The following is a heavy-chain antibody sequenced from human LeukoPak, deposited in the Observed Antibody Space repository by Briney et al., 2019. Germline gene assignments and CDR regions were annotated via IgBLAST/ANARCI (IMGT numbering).Heavy chain of an antibody. D-gene: IGHD6-13*01. CDR3: AKSQYSSSWYAFDY. J-gene: IGHJ4*02. Sequence: KPGGSLRLSCAASGFTFSSYSMNWVRQAPGKGLEWVSSISSSSSYIYYADSVKGRFTISRDNAKNSLYLQMNSLRAEDTAVYYCAKSQYSSSWYAFDYWGQGTLVTVSS. CDR1: GFTFSSYS. V-gene: IGHV3-21*04. CDR2: ISSSSSYI.